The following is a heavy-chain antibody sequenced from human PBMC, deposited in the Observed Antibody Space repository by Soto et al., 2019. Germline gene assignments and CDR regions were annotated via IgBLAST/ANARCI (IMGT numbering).Heavy chain of an antibody. D-gene: IGHD3-22*01. V-gene: IGHV3-33*01. Sequence: PGGSLRLSCAASGFTFSSYGMHWVRQAPGKGLEWVAVIWYDGSNKYYADSVKGRFTISRDNSKNTLYLQMNSLRAEDTAVYYCASGRRYYDSSGYPGHGWGQGTLVTVSS. CDR2: IWYDGSNK. J-gene: IGHJ4*02. CDR3: ASGRRYYDSSGYPGHG. CDR1: GFTFSSYG.